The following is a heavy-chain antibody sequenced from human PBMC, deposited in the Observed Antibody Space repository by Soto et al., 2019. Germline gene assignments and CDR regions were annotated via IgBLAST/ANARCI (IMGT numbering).Heavy chain of an antibody. CDR2: IYYSGST. V-gene: IGHV4-59*01. CDR3: ARVGIAAAGMGDYYSYYMEC. J-gene: IGHJ6*03. Sequence: SETLSLTCTVSGGSISSYYWSWIRQPPGKGLEWIGYIYYSGSTNYNPSLKSRVTISVDTSKSQFSLKLSSVTAADTAVYYCARVGIAAAGMGDYYSYYMECWGKGPTVTVSS. D-gene: IGHD6-13*01. CDR1: GGSISSYY.